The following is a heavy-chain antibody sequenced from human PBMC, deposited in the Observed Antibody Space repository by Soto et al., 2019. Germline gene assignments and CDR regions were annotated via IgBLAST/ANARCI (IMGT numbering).Heavy chain of an antibody. J-gene: IGHJ4*02. Sequence: GSVKVSCRASGYSCISYYITCVGQPRGQGLEWMGWISGHNGSTNYAQKLQGRVAMTIDTSTSTAYLELKSLRSDDTAMYYCARGGTVVGASPFDHWGQGTLVTVSS. CDR1: GYSCISYY. CDR3: ARGGTVVGASPFDH. V-gene: IGHV1-18*04. D-gene: IGHD1-26*01. CDR2: ISGHNGST.